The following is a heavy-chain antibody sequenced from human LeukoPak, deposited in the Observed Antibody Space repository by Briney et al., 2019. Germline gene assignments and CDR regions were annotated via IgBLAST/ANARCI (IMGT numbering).Heavy chain of an antibody. CDR1: GFTFSSFG. CDR2: VSSSGGHT. Sequence: PGGSLRLSCAASGFTFSSFGMSWVRQAPGKGLEWVSAVSSSGGHTFYADSVKGRFTISRDNSKNTVYLQMNSLRVEDTALYYCVRSLDYWGQGTLVTISS. CDR3: VRSLDY. J-gene: IGHJ4*02. V-gene: IGHV3-23*01.